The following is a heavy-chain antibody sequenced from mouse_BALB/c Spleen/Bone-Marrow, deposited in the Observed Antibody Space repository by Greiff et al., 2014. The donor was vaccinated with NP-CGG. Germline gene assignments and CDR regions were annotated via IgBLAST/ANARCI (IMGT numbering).Heavy chain of an antibody. CDR3: ARYYYGSSYFDY. J-gene: IGHJ2*01. V-gene: IGHV14-3*02. CDR2: IDPANGNT. CDR1: GFNIKDTY. Sequence: VQLQQSGAELVKLGASVKLSCTASGFNIKDTYMHWVKQRPEQGLEWIGRIDPANGNTKYDPKFQGKATITADTPSNTAYLQLSSLTSEDTAVYYCARYYYGSSYFDYWGQGTTLTVSS. D-gene: IGHD1-1*01.